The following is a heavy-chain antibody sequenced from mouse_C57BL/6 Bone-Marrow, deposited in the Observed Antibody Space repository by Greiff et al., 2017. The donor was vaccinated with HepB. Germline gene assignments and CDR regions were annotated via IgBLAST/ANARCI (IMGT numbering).Heavy chain of an antibody. J-gene: IGHJ1*03. V-gene: IGHV6-6*01. CDR2: IRNKANNHAT. D-gene: IGHD1-1*01. CDR3: SCTTVVGSYCYFYV. CDR1: GFTFSDAW. Sequence: EVKLEESGGGLVQPGGSMKLSCAASGFTFSDAWMDWVRQSPEKGLEWVAEIRNKANNHATDYAESVKGRFTISRDDSKSSVYLQMNSLRAEDTGIYNCSCTTVVGSYCYFYVWGTGTTVTVSS.